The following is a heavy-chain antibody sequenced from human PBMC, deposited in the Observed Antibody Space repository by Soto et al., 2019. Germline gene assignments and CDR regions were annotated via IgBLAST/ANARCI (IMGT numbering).Heavy chain of an antibody. CDR1: GYTFTSYY. J-gene: IGHJ4*02. CDR2: INPSGGGT. CDR3: ARGGIYGDNVFAY. Sequence: QVQLLQSGAEVKKPGASVKVSCKASGYTFTSYYMHWVRQAPGQGLEWMGIINPSGGGTVYAQKFQGRITMTRDTSTNTVYWQLSSLRSEDTAVYFCARGGIYGDNVFAYWGQGTLVAVS. D-gene: IGHD4-17*01. V-gene: IGHV1-46*01.